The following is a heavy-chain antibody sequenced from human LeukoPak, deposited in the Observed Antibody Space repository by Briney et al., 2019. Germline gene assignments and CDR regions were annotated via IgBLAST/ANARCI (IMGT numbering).Heavy chain of an antibody. V-gene: IGHV4-4*07. CDR1: GGSISSYY. D-gene: IGHD3-10*01. Sequence: PSETLSLTCTVSGGSISSYYWSWIRQPAGKGLEWIGRIYTSGSTNYNPSLKRRVTMSVDTSKNQFSLKLSSVTAADTAVYYCARTETYYYGSGSYRDYWGQGTLVTVSS. CDR3: ARTETYYYGSGSYRDY. J-gene: IGHJ4*02. CDR2: IYTSGST.